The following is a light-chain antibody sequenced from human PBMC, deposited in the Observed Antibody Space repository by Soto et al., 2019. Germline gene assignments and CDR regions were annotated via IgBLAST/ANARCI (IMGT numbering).Light chain of an antibody. J-gene: IGKJ1*01. V-gene: IGKV3-15*01. CDR1: QSVGKN. Sequence: EIVTTQSPAALFVSLGERVTLSCRASQSVGKNLAWYQQRPGQGPRLLIFAAADRATDIPVRFSGSGSGTDFTLTISSLQSEDSAIYYCQQYNNWPPWTFGRGTK. CDR3: QQYNNWPPWT. CDR2: AAA.